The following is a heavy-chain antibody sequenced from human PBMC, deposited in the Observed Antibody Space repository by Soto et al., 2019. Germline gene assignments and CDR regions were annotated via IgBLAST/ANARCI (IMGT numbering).Heavy chain of an antibody. CDR2: ISSTGLYT. D-gene: IGHD3-22*01. CDR1: GFSFTTYG. Sequence: GGALRLSCAASGFSFTTYGMSWVRQAPGKGLEWVSDISSTGLYTYLADSVKGRFTISRDNSKNTLYLQMNSLRVDDTAVYFCTKSWLFEKNWFDPWGQGTLVTVSS. J-gene: IGHJ5*02. V-gene: IGHV3-23*01. CDR3: TKSWLFEKNWFDP.